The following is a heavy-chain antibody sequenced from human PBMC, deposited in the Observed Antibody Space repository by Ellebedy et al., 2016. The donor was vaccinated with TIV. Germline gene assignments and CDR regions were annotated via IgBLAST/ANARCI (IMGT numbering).Heavy chain of an antibody. CDR3: ARDRTPLGPDYFDY. CDR2: IGAYNGKT. J-gene: IGHJ4*02. Sequence: ASVKVSCXASGYTFTNYGISWVRQAPGQGLEWMGWIGAYNGKTNYAQKLQGRVTMTTDTPTNTAYMELRSLRSDDTAAYYCARDRTPLGPDYFDYWGQGTLVTVSS. D-gene: IGHD3-16*01. CDR1: GYTFTNYG. V-gene: IGHV1-18*01.